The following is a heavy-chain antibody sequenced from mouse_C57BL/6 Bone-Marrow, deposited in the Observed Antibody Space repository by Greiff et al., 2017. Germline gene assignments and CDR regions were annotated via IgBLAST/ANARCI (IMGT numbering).Heavy chain of an antibody. CDR2: IYPRDGST. D-gene: IGHD4-1*01. CDR3: ARRANCYAMDY. J-gene: IGHJ4*01. Sequence: QVQLQQSGPELVKPGASVKLSCKASGYTFTSYDINWVKQRPGQGLEWIGWIYPRDGSTKYNEKFKGQATLTVDTSSSTAYMELHSLTSEDSAVYFCARRANCYAMDYWGQGTSVTVSS. CDR1: GYTFTSYD. V-gene: IGHV1-85*01.